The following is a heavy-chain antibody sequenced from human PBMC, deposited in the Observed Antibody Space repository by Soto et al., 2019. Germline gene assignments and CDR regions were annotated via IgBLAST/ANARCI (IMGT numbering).Heavy chain of an antibody. V-gene: IGHV3-11*04. J-gene: IGHJ5*02. CDR1: GFTFSDYY. D-gene: IGHD6-19*01. CDR2: ISSSTI. Sequence: GGSLRLSCVSSGFTFSDYYMSWIRQAPGKGLEWVSYISSSTIYYADSVKGRFTISRDNAKNSLYLQMNSLRAEDTAVYYCARETQWLNWFDPWGQGT. CDR3: ARETQWLNWFDP.